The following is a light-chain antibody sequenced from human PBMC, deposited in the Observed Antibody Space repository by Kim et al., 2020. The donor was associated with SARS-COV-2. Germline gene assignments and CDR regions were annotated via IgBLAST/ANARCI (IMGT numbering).Light chain of an antibody. CDR2: YDN. CDR1: NIGEKS. J-gene: IGLJ2*01. Sequence: APGQAARITGGGNNIGEKSVHWYQQKPGQAPVLVIYYDNGRPSGIPERFSGSNSGNTATLTINRVEAGDEADFYCQVWDSRRDHVVFGGGTQLTVL. V-gene: IGLV3-21*04. CDR3: QVWDSRRDHVV.